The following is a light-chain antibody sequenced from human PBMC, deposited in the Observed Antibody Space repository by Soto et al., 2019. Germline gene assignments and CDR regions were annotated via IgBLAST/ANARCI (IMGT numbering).Light chain of an antibody. V-gene: IGKV3-20*01. CDR3: KQFGASLLIT. Sequence: GAVSLSTKERGTLSCRAIQSFSGNYLTWYQHKPGQAPRLLIYGSYHRATGIPDRFSGSGSGADFSLTISSLEPEDFAVYYCKQFGASLLITCAEGTRLEI. CDR1: QSFSGNY. CDR2: GSY. J-gene: IGKJ5*01.